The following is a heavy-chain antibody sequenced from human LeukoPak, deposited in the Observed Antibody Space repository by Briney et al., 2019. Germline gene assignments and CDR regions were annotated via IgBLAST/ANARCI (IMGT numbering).Heavy chain of an antibody. CDR1: GYTFTSYG. J-gene: IGHJ5*02. CDR2: ISAYNVNT. V-gene: IGHV1-18*01. Sequence: GASVKVSCKASGYTFTSYGISWVRQAPGQGLEWMGWISAYNVNTNYAQKLQGRVTMTTDTSTSTAYMELRSLRSDDTAVYYCATRSRYCSGGSCYNWFDPWGQGTLVTVSS. CDR3: ATRSRYCSGGSCYNWFDP. D-gene: IGHD2-15*01.